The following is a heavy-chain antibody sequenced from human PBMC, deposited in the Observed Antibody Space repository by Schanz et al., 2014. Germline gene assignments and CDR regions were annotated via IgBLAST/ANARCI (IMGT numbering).Heavy chain of an antibody. CDR1: GFTFSSYG. J-gene: IGHJ6*02. CDR2: VCYDGSKK. V-gene: IGHV3-30*02. Sequence: QVQLVESGGGVVQPGGSLRLSCAASGFTFSSYGMHWVCQVPGKGLEWVAVVCYDGSKKYYADSVKGRFTTSRDNSKNTLHLQMNSLRVEDTAVYYCAKDDTQVNGMDVWGQGTTVTVSS. CDR3: AKDDTQVNGMDV.